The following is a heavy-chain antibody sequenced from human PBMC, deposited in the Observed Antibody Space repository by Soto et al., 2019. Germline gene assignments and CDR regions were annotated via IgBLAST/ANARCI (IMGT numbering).Heavy chain of an antibody. CDR2: ISNDGTTE. V-gene: IGHV3-30*18. D-gene: IGHD4-4*01. J-gene: IGHJ6*02. CDR3: AKANRPTVTTGYYYGMDV. Sequence: GGSLRLSCAASGFALSGYGMHWVRQAPGKGLEWVAAISNDGTTEAYADSVKGRFTISRDNSKNTLYLQMNSLRAEDTAVYYCAKANRPTVTTGYYYGMDVWGQGTTVTVSS. CDR1: GFALSGYG.